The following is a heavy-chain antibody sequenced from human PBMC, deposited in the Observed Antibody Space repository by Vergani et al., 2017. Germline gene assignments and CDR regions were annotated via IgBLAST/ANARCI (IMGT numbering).Heavy chain of an antibody. Sequence: QVQLQESGPGLVKPSQILSLICTVSGGSISSVDYYWGWIRHPPGKGLEWIGYIYYSGSTYYNQSLKSRVTISVDTSKNQFSLKLHAVAAADTAVYYCTLGSEWFGELLDYWGQGTLVTVSS. D-gene: IGHD3-10*01. CDR3: TLGSEWFGELLDY. V-gene: IGHV4-30-4*01. CDR1: GGSISSVDYY. J-gene: IGHJ4*02. CDR2: IYYSGST.